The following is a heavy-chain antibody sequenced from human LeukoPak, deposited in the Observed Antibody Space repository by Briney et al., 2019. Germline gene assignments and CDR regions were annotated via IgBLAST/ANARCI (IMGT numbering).Heavy chain of an antibody. J-gene: IGHJ3*02. V-gene: IGHV3-21*01. CDR1: GFTFSSYS. Sequence: PGGSLRLSCAASGFTFSSYSMNWVRQAPGKGLEWVSSISSSSSYIYYADSVKGRFTISRDNSKNTLYLQMNSLRAEDTAVYYCARGSTLRPLGAFDIWGQGTMVTVSS. CDR3: ARGSTLRPLGAFDI. D-gene: IGHD7-27*01. CDR2: ISSSSSYI.